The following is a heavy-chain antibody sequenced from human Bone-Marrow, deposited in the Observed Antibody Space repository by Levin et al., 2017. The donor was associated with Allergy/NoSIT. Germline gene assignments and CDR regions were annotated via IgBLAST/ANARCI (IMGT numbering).Heavy chain of an antibody. CDR3: ARVEGAPYERKGPGSGYFDVSY. J-gene: IGHJ4*02. D-gene: IGHD3-3*01. CDR1: GSSISSGYY. Sequence: SETLSLTCGVSGSSISSGYYWGWIRQPPGKGLQWIATMYHGGSTYYNPSLKSRVTISGDTSKNHFSLNLRSVTAADTAMYYCARVEGAPYERKGPGSGYFDVSYWGQGSLVIVSS. V-gene: IGHV4-38-2*01. CDR2: MYHGGST.